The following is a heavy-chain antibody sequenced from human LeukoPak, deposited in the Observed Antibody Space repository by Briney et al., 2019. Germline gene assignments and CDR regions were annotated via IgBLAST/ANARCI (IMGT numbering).Heavy chain of an antibody. J-gene: IGHJ5*02. D-gene: IGHD4-17*01. Sequence: GASVKVSCKASGYTFTSYGISWVRQAPGQGLEWMGWISAYNGNINYAQKLQGRVTMTTDTSTSTAYMELRSLRSDDTAVYYCARGVYGDYNNWFDPWGQGTLVTVSS. CDR1: GYTFTSYG. V-gene: IGHV1-18*01. CDR3: ARGVYGDYNNWFDP. CDR2: ISAYNGNI.